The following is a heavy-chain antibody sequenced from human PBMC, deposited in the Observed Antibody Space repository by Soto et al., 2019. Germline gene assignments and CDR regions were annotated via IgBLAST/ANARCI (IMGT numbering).Heavy chain of an antibody. D-gene: IGHD1-26*01. CDR3: ARGSFVGAYVGVRYFDY. V-gene: IGHV4-4*02. Sequence: QVQLQESGPGLVKPSGTLSLTCAVSGGSISSSNWWSWVRQPPGKGLEWIGEIYHSGSTNYNPSLKSRVTISVDKSQNQFSLKLSSVTAADTAVYYCARGSFVGAYVGVRYFDYWGQGTLVTVSS. CDR1: GGSISSSNW. J-gene: IGHJ4*02. CDR2: IYHSGST.